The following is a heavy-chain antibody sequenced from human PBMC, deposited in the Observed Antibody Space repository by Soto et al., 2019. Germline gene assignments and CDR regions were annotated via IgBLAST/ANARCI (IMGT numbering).Heavy chain of an antibody. J-gene: IGHJ4*02. V-gene: IGHV4-4*07. CDR2: IYSSGSS. CDR3: ARAGPRRLTPLYFDS. CDR1: GGSISSYY. Sequence: SETLSLTCTVSGGSISSYYWSWIRQPAGKGLEWIGRIYSSGSSNYSPSLKSPVTMSVDTSKNQFSLKLNSVTAADTAVYYCARAGPRRLTPLYFDSWGQGTLVTVSS. D-gene: IGHD5-12*01.